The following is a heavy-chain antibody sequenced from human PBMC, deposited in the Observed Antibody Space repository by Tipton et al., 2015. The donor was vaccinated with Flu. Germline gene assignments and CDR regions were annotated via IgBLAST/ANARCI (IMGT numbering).Heavy chain of an antibody. D-gene: IGHD3-10*02. CDR3: ARHTGDSVRGVIDY. J-gene: IGHJ4*02. Sequence: GLVKPSETLSLTCSVSGDSIGSGYFWGWIRQAPGQGLEWIGNVHRAGNPYYNPSLKSRVTISVDTSKNQFSLRLSSVTAADTAVYYCARHTGDSVRGVIDYWGQGTQVTVST. V-gene: IGHV4-38-2*01. CDR1: GDSIGSGYF. CDR2: VHRAGNP.